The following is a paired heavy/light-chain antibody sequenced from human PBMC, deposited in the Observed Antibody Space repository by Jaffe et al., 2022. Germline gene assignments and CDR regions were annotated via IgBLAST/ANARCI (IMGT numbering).Light chain of an antibody. J-gene: IGLJ1*01. V-gene: IGLV7-43*01. CDR3: LLYYGGAQRV. Sequence: QTVVTQEPSLTVSPGGTVTLTCASSTGAVTSGYYPNWFQQKPGQAPRALIYSTSNKHSWTPARFSGSLLGGKAALTLSGVQPEDEAEYYCLLYYGGAQRVFGTGTKVTVL. CDR1: TGAVTSGYY. CDR2: STS.
Heavy chain of an antibody. V-gene: IGHV3-43D*04. CDR2: ISWDGGST. CDR3: AKDTNYDGSGPPTFDY. CDR1: GFTFDDYA. J-gene: IGHJ4*02. D-gene: IGHD3-10*01. Sequence: EVQLVESGGVVVQPGGSLRLSCAASGFTFDDYAMHWVRQAPGKGLEWVSLISWDGGSTYYADSVKGRFTISRDNSKNSLYLQMNSLRAEDTALYYCAKDTNYDGSGPPTFDYWGQGTLVTVSS.